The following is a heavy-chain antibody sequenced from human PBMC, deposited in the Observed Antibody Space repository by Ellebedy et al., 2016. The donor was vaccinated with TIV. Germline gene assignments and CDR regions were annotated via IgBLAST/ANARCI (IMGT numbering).Heavy chain of an antibody. Sequence: PGGSLRLSCAVSGFTVSSSYMSWVRQAPGTGLERVSVIYSGGGTYYADSVKGRFIMSRDTSKNTVSLQMNSLRAEDTALYYCARDRYYYDIPSGMDVWGQGTTVTVSS. CDR2: IYSGGGT. J-gene: IGHJ6*02. CDR3: ARDRYYYDIPSGMDV. D-gene: IGHD3-22*01. V-gene: IGHV3-66*01. CDR1: GFTVSSSY.